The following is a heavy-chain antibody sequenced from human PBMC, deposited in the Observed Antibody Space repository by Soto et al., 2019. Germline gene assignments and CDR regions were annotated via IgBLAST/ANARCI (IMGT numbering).Heavy chain of an antibody. CDR1: GGTFSSYA. D-gene: IGHD2-2*01. Sequence: QVQLVQSGAEVKKPGSSVKVSCKASGGTFSSYAISWVRQAPGQGLEWMGGIIPISDTTNYAQKFQGRVTITADESTSTAYMELSSLRSEDTAVYYCARXQXSSTSLEIYYYYYYGMDVWGQGTTVTVSS. CDR3: ARXQXSSTSLEIYYYYYYGMDV. J-gene: IGHJ6*02. V-gene: IGHV1-69*01. CDR2: IIPISDTT.